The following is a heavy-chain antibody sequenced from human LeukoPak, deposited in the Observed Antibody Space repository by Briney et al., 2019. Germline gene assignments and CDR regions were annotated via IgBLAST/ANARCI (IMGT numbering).Heavy chain of an antibody. V-gene: IGHV3-11*06. D-gene: IGHD6-6*01. Sequence: STNPLYADSVKGRFTISRDNAKNSLYLQMNSLRAEDTAVYYCARVPRVKLLEYSSSGDYWGQGTLVTVSS. CDR3: ARVPRVKLLEYSSSGDY. CDR2: STNP. J-gene: IGHJ4*02.